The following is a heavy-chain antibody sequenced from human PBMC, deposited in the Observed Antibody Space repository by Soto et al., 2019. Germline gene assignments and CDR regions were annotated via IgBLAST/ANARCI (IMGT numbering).Heavy chain of an antibody. CDR1: GHTLTDIS. CDR3: ATDGQMPQVWSWYFDL. V-gene: IGHV1-24*01. D-gene: IGHD3-16*01. CDR2: FDPEHGET. J-gene: IGHJ2*01. Sequence: QVQLVQSGAEVKKPGASVKVSCKVSGHTLTDISMHWVRQAPGKGLEWMGGFDPEHGETIYAQKFQGRVTMTEDTSTDTAYMELTSLRSDDTAVYYCATDGQMPQVWSWYFDLWGRGTLVTVSS.